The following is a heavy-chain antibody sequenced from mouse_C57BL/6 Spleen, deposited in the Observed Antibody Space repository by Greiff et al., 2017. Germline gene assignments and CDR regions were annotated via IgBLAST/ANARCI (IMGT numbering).Heavy chain of an antibody. Sequence: EVQLQQSGAELVRPGASVKLSCTASGFNIKDDYMHWVQQRPEQGLEWIGWIDPENGDTEYASKFQGKATITADTSSNTAYLQLSSLTSEDTAVYYCTTGDTVGAHWYFDGWGTGTTVTVSS. CDR2: IDPENGDT. CDR1: GFNIKDDY. J-gene: IGHJ1*03. D-gene: IGHD1-1*01. V-gene: IGHV14-4*01. CDR3: TTGDTVGAHWYFDG.